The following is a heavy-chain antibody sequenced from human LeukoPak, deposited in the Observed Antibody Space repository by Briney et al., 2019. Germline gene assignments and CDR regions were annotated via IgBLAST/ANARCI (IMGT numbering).Heavy chain of an antibody. CDR1: GFTVSSNY. Sequence: PGGSLRLSCAASGFTVSSNYMSWVRQAPGKGLEWVSVIYSGGSTYYADSVKGRFTISRDNAKNSLYLQMNSLRAEDTAVYYCARDVSPYYYDSSGYYSKVDAFDIWGQGTMVTVSS. J-gene: IGHJ3*02. CDR2: IYSGGST. CDR3: ARDVSPYYYDSSGYYSKVDAFDI. V-gene: IGHV3-66*01. D-gene: IGHD3-22*01.